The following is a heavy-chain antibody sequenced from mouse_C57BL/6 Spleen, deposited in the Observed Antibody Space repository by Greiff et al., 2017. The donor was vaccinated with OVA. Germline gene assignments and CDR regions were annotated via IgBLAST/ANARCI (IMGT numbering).Heavy chain of an antibody. CDR3: ARGLRHWYFDV. CDR2: IHPNSGST. V-gene: IGHV1-64*01. D-gene: IGHD2-2*01. Sequence: QVQLQQPGAELVKPGASVKLSCKASGYAFTSYWMHWVKQRPGQGLEWIGMIHPNSGSTNYNEKFKSKATLTVDKSSSTAYMQLSSLTSEDSAVYYCARGLRHWYFDVWGTGTTVTVSS. J-gene: IGHJ1*03. CDR1: GYAFTSYW.